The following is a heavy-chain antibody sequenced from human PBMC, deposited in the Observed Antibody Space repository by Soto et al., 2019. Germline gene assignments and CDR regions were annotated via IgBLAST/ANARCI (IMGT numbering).Heavy chain of an antibody. Sequence: GGSLRLSCAASGFTFSSYDMHWVRQATGKGLEWVSAIGTAGDTYYPGSVKGRFTISRENAKNSLYLQMNSLRAEDTAVYYCARGVYSGYEGPRDYFDYWGQGTLVTVSS. CDR1: GFTFSSYD. V-gene: IGHV3-13*01. CDR3: ARGVYSGYEGPRDYFDY. CDR2: IGTAGDT. J-gene: IGHJ4*02. D-gene: IGHD5-12*01.